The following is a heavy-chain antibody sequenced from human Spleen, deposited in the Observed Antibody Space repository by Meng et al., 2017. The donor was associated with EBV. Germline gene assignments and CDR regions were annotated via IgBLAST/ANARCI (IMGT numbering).Heavy chain of an antibody. V-gene: IGHV3-21*01. D-gene: IGHD2-8*01. J-gene: IGHJ4*02. CDR1: GFTLRSYG. Sequence: EQLVEAGGGLVKPGESLRLSCVASGFTLRSYGMHWVRLAPGKGLEWVSSISSNSIDIYYEDSVKGRFTISRDNVKNSLFLQMNSLRAEDTAVYYCARDRTSNRFDYWGQGTLVTVSS. CDR2: ISSNSIDI. CDR3: ARDRTSNRFDY.